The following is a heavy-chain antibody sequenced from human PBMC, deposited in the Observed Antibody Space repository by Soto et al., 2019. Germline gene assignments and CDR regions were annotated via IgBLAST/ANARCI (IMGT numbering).Heavy chain of an antibody. CDR3: ARSGYYYYYFDY. CDR1: GGSVSSGSYY. J-gene: IGHJ4*02. CDR2: IYYTGST. Sequence: PSETLSLTCTVSGGSVSSGSYYWSWIRQPPGKGLEWIGYIYYTGSTNYNPSLESRVTISVDTSKNHFSLRLSSVTAADTAVYYCARSGYYYYYFDYWGQGTLVTVS. D-gene: IGHD3-22*01. V-gene: IGHV4-61*03.